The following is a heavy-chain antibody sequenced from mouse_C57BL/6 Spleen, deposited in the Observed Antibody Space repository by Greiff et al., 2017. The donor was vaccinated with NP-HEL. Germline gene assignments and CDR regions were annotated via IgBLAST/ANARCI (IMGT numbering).Heavy chain of an antibody. Sequence: VQLKESGGGLVKPGGSLKLSCAASGFTFSSYAMSWVRQTPEKRLEWVATISDGGSYTYYPDNVKGRFTISRDNAKNNLYLQMSHLKSEDTAMYYCARDLYGSSYYFDYWGQGTTLTVSS. J-gene: IGHJ2*01. V-gene: IGHV5-4*01. CDR2: ISDGGSYT. D-gene: IGHD1-1*01. CDR3: ARDLYGSSYYFDY. CDR1: GFTFSSYA.